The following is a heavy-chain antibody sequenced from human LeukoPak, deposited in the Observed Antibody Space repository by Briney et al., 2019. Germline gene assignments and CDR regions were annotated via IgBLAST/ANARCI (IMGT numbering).Heavy chain of an antibody. Sequence: RPGGSLRLSCAASGFTFSSYWMHWVRQAPGKGLVWVSRINTDGSNINYADSVKGRFTISRDNAKNTLYLQMNSLRAEDTAVYYCARAPSSRTTSVRGFDYWGQGTLVTASS. V-gene: IGHV3-74*01. CDR2: INTDGSNI. CDR3: ARAPSSRTTSVRGFDY. J-gene: IGHJ4*02. D-gene: IGHD2-2*01. CDR1: GFTFSSYW.